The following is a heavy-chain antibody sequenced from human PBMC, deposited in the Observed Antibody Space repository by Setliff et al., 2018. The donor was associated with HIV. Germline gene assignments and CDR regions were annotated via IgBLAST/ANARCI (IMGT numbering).Heavy chain of an antibody. Sequence: SGPTLVHPKQTLSLTCTLPGFSLSTSGVGVDWIRQPPARPLEWLALIYSSDDKRFNPSLQSRLTITKDTSNNHVVLTMTNMDPVATATYFCSYSFGLQYFDTSRYFDLWGQGIPVTVSS. V-gene: IGHV2-5*01. CDR2: IYSSDDK. J-gene: IGHJ4*02. D-gene: IGHD3-22*01. CDR1: GFSLSTSGVG. CDR3: SYSFGLQYFDTSRYFDL.